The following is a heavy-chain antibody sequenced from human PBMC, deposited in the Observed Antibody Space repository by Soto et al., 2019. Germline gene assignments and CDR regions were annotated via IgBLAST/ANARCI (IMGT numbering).Heavy chain of an antibody. CDR3: ARDHSPGVPTCY. D-gene: IGHD2-2*01. CDR1: SGSISSSNW. J-gene: IGHJ4*02. Sequence: SETLSLTYAVSSGSISSSNWWSWVRQPPGKGLEWIGEIYHSGSTNYNPSLKSRVTISVDKSKNQFSLKLSSVTAADTAVYYCARDHSPGVPTCYWGQGTLVTVSS. V-gene: IGHV4-4*02. CDR2: IYHSGST.